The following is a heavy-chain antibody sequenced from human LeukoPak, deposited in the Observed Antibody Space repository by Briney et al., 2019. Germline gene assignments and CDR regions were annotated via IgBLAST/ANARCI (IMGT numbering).Heavy chain of an antibody. CDR1: GFTLSSHW. CDR3: ARDGDYDILTGYYKRGYFDY. V-gene: IGHV3-74*01. D-gene: IGHD3-9*01. Sequence: GGSLRLSCAASGFTLSSHWMDWVRQAPGKGLEWVSRLDRDGNSISYADSVKGRFTISRDNAKNSLYLQMNSLRAEDTAVYYCARDGDYDILTGYYKRGYFDYWGRGTLVTVSS. J-gene: IGHJ4*02. CDR2: LDRDGNSI.